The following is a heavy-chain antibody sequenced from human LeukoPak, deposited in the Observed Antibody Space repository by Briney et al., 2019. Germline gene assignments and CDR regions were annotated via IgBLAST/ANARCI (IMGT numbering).Heavy chain of an antibody. D-gene: IGHD3-16*02. CDR3: ARHFYDYVWGSYRYTNWFDP. CDR1: GGSISSYY. CDR2: SYYSGST. Sequence: SETLSLTCTVSGGSISSYYWSWIRQPPGKGLEWIRYSYYSGSTNYNPSLKSRVTISVDTSKNQFSLKLSSVTAADTAVYYCARHFYDYVWGSYRYTNWFDPWGQGTLVTVSS. J-gene: IGHJ5*02. V-gene: IGHV4-59*08.